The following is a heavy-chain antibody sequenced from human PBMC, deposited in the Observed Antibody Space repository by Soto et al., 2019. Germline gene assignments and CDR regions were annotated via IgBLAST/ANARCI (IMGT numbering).Heavy chain of an antibody. J-gene: IGHJ3*02. Sequence: QLQLQESGPGLVKPSETLSLTCTVSGGSISSTTYYWGWVRQPPGKGLEWIGSIYYSGSTYYSPYLNSRVSVSVDTSKNQFSLKLNSVTAADTAVYYCARLGRRSTVTTNAFDIWGQGTMVTVPS. D-gene: IGHD4-17*01. CDR3: ARLGRRSTVTTNAFDI. CDR2: IYYSGST. CDR1: GGSISSTTYY. V-gene: IGHV4-39*01.